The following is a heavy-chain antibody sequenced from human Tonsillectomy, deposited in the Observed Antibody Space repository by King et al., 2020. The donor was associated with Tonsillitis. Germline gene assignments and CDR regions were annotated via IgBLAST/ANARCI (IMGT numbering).Heavy chain of an antibody. CDR3: ARVGRGKVVPADIPRYYFDS. Sequence: QLQESGPGLVKPSETLSLTCTVSGGSISSSSFYWGWIRQPPGKGLAWIGSISYSGSTYYNPSLKSRVTISVDTSKNQFSLKLSSVTAADTAVYYCARVGRGKVVPADIPRYYFDSWGQGTLVTVSS. J-gene: IGHJ4*02. D-gene: IGHD2-2*01. CDR2: ISYSGST. CDR1: GGSISSSSFY. V-gene: IGHV4-39*01.